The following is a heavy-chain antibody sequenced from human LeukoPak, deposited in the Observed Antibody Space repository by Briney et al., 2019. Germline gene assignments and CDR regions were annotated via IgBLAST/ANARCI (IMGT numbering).Heavy chain of an antibody. J-gene: IGHJ4*02. CDR2: ISYDETNT. D-gene: IGHD2-21*02. CDR3: AKDRVVVTAIIDY. Sequence: PGRSLRLSCAASGFTFSNYGMHWVRQAPGKGLEWVAIISYDETNTYYAASVKGRFTISRDNSKNTLYLQMNSLRPEGTAVYYCAKDRVVVTAIIDYWGQGTLVTVSS. V-gene: IGHV3-30*18. CDR1: GFTFSNYG.